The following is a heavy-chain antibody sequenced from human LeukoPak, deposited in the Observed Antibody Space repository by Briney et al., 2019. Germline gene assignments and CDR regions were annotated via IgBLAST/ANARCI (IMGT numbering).Heavy chain of an antibody. D-gene: IGHD1-7*01. CDR1: GYTFTGYY. Sequence: GASVKVSCKASGYTFTGYYMHWVRQAPGQGLEWMGSINPDSGGTNYAQKFQDRVTMDRDTSISTAYMELSRLRSDDTDVYYCARWLELQWDAFDIWGQGTMLTVSS. CDR3: ARWLELQWDAFDI. V-gene: IGHV1-2*02. J-gene: IGHJ3*02. CDR2: INPDSGGT.